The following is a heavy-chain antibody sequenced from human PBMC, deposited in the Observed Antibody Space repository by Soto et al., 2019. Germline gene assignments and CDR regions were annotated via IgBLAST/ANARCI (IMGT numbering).Heavy chain of an antibody. CDR3: ARGYRPSRRGFDH. D-gene: IGHD1-1*01. CDR1: GGSFSGYY. V-gene: IGHV4-34*01. Sequence: PSETLSLTYAVYGGSFSGYYWSWIGQPPGKGLEWIGEINHSGSTNYNPSLKSRVTISVDTSKNQFSLKLSAVTAADTAVSYGARGYRPSRRGFDHWGQAPLGTVPS. J-gene: IGHJ5*02. CDR2: INHSGST.